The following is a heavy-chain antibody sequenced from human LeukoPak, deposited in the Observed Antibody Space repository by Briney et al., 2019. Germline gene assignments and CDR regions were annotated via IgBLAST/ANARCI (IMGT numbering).Heavy chain of an antibody. CDR3: AKYYYYYGMDV. Sequence: PGGSLRLSCAASGFTFDDYAMHWVRQAPGKGLEWVSGISWNSGSIGYADSVEGRFTISRDNAKNSLYLQMNSLRAEDTALYYCAKYYYYYGMDVWGQGTTVTVSS. CDR2: ISWNSGSI. CDR1: GFTFDDYA. V-gene: IGHV3-9*01. J-gene: IGHJ6*02.